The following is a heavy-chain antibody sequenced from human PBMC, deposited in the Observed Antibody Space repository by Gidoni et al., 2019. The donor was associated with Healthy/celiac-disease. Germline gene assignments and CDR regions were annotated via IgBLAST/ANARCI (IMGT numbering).Heavy chain of an antibody. CDR3: AGVDGPSWGY. J-gene: IGHJ4*02. D-gene: IGHD2-2*01. CDR2: ISYDGSNK. V-gene: IGHV3-30*04. CDR1: GFTFSSYA. Sequence: QVQLVESGGGVVQPGRSLRLSCAASGFTFSSYAMPWVRQAPGKGLEWVAVISYDGSNKYYADSVKGRFTISRDNSKNTLYLQMNSLRAEDTAVYYCAGVDGPSWGYWGQGTLVTVSS.